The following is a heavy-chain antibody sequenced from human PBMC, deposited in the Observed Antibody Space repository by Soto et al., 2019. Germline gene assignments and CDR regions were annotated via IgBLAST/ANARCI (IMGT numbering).Heavy chain of an antibody. D-gene: IGHD1-26*01. Sequence: QVQLVQSGAEVKKPGSSVKVSCKASGGTFSSYAISWVRQAPGQGLEWMGGIIPIFGTANYAQKFRGRVTITADDSTGAAEMGVGSLRSEDTAVYFCAREGGGGYGMDVWGQGTTVTVSS. V-gene: IGHV1-69*01. CDR3: AREGGGGYGMDV. J-gene: IGHJ6*02. CDR2: IIPIFGTA. CDR1: GGTFSSYA.